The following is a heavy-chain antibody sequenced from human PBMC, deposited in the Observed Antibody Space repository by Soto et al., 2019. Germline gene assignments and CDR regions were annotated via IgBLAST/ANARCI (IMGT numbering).Heavy chain of an antibody. CDR2: ISSSSSYI. D-gene: IGHD3-22*01. J-gene: IGHJ4*02. CDR3: ARVRADSYGGSGPLC. Sequence: EVQLVESGGGLVKPGGSLRLSCAASGFTFSSYSMNWVRQAPGKGLEWVSSISSSSSYIYYADSVKGRFTISRDNAKNALDMQRNSLRAEDTAGYSCARVRADSYGGSGPLCWGQGTLVTVSS. V-gene: IGHV3-21*01. CDR1: GFTFSSYS.